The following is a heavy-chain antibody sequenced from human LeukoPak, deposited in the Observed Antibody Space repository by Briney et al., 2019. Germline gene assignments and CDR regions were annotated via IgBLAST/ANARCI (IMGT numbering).Heavy chain of an antibody. CDR2: IYTSGST. CDR3: ARHSSWYGLNWFDP. CDR1: GGSISSYY. V-gene: IGHV4-4*09. Sequence: SETLSLTCTVSGGSISSYYWSWIRQPPGKGLEWIGYIYTSGSTNYNPSLKSRVTISVDTSKNQFSLKLSSVTAADTAVYYCARHSSWYGLNWFDPWGQGTLVTVSS. D-gene: IGHD6-13*01. J-gene: IGHJ5*02.